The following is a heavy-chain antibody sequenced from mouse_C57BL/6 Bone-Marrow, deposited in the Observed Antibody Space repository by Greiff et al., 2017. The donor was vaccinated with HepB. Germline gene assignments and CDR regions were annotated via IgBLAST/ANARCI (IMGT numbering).Heavy chain of an antibody. CDR2: ISDGGSYT. CDR1: GFTFSSYA. V-gene: IGHV5-4*01. J-gene: IGHJ4*01. Sequence: DVMLVESGGGLVKPGGSLKLSCAASGFTFSSYAMSWVRQTPEKRLEWVATISDGGSYTYYPDNVKGRFTISRDNAKNNLYLQMSHLKSEDTAMYYCARDRYDCYAMDYWGQGTSVTVSS. CDR3: ARDRYDCYAMDY. D-gene: IGHD2-12*01.